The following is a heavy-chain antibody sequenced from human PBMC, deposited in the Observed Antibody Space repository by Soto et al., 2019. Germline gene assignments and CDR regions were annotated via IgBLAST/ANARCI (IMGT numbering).Heavy chain of an antibody. V-gene: IGHV3-30-3*01. J-gene: IGHJ3*02. Sequence: QVQLVESGGGVVQPGRSLRLSCAASGFTFSSYAMHWVRQAPGKGLEWVAVISYDGSNKYYADSVKGRFTISRDNSKNTLYLQMNSLRAEDTAVYYCARDQRSDRIAAAGRRGFGAFDIWGQGTMVTVSS. CDR3: ARDQRSDRIAAAGRRGFGAFDI. D-gene: IGHD6-13*01. CDR1: GFTFSSYA. CDR2: ISYDGSNK.